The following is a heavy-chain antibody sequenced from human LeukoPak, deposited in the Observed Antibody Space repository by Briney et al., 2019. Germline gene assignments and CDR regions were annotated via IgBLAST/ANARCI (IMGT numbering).Heavy chain of an antibody. D-gene: IGHD6-13*01. J-gene: IGHJ4*02. CDR2: ISYDGSNK. Sequence: GGALRLSCAASGFPFSSYAMHWVRQAPGKGLEWVAVISYDGSNKYYADSVKGRFTSSRDNSKNMLYLQMNSLRAEDPAVYYCAREIGVAAAGDYWGQGTLVTVSS. V-gene: IGHV3-30-3*01. CDR3: AREIGVAAAGDY. CDR1: GFPFSSYA.